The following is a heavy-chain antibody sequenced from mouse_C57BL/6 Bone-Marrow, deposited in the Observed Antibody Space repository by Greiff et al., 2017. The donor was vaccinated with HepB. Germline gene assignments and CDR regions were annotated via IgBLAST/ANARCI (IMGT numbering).Heavy chain of an antibody. V-gene: IGHV1-55*01. CDR3: ARGGLLWLRRRGFDY. J-gene: IGHJ2*01. CDR2: IYPGSGST. D-gene: IGHD2-2*01. CDR1: GYTFTSYW. Sequence: VQLQQPGAELVKPGASVKMSCKASGYTFTSYWITGVKQRPGQGLEWIGDIYPGSGSTNYNEKFKSKATLTVDTSSSTAYMQLSSLTSEDSAVYYCARGGLLWLRRRGFDYWGQGTTLTVSS.